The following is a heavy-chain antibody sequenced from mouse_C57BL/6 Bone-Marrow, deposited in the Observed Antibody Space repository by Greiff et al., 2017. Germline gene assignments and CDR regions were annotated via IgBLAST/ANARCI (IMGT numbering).Heavy chain of an antibody. J-gene: IGHJ4*01. CDR3: ARGTISITTVYYAMDY. CDR1: GYTFTDYN. CDR2: INPNNGGT. Sequence: EVQLQQSGPELVKPGASVKMSCKASGYTFTDYNMHWVKQSHGKSLEWIGYINPNNGGTSYNQKFKGKATLTVNKSSSTAYMELRSLTSEDSAVYYCARGTISITTVYYAMDYWGQGTSVTVSS. V-gene: IGHV1-22*01. D-gene: IGHD1-1*01.